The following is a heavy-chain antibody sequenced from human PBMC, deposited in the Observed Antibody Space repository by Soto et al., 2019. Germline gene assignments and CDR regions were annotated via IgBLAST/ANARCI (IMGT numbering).Heavy chain of an antibody. D-gene: IGHD3-10*01. V-gene: IGHV4-31*03. CDR3: PRSQRFGDGATPYYYDAMDV. Sequence: PSETLSLTCSVSGGSISSGGHYWSWIRQHPGKGLEWIAYIYYSGSTYYNPSLKSRVSISVDTSKNHLSLSLISVTAADTAGYDCPRSQRFGDGATPYYYDAMDVWGQGTTDTDSS. CDR2: IYYSGST. CDR1: GGSISSGGHY. J-gene: IGHJ6*02.